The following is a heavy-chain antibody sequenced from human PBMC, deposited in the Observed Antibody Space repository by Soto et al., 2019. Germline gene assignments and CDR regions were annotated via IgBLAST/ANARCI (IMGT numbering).Heavy chain of an antibody. CDR3: TRIPRYSFPTSDHLDN. V-gene: IGHV1-69*08. D-gene: IGHD4-4*01. CDR2: ILPILGSL. J-gene: IGHJ4*02. Sequence: QVRLVQSGAEVKKPGSSVTVSCKASGGTFNTYTFSWVRQAPGQGLEWMGSILPILGSLNYAQRFQGRLSITADYSTTTAYMELRSLTSQDTAMYYCTRIPRYSFPTSDHLDNWGQGTLVTVSS. CDR1: GGTFNTYT.